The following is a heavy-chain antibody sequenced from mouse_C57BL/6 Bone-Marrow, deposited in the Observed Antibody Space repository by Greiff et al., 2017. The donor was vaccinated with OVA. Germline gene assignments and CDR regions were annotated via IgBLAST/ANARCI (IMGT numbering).Heavy chain of an antibody. CDR3: ARSDYYGSRGYFDV. D-gene: IGHD1-1*01. Sequence: QVQLKESGPELVKPGASVKISCKASGYAFSSSWMNWVKQRPGKGLEWIGRIYPGDGDTNYNGKVKGKATLTADKSSSTAYMQLSSLTSEDSAVYFCARSDYYGSRGYFDVWDTGTTVTVSS. V-gene: IGHV1-82*01. CDR2: IYPGDGDT. J-gene: IGHJ1*03. CDR1: GYAFSSSW.